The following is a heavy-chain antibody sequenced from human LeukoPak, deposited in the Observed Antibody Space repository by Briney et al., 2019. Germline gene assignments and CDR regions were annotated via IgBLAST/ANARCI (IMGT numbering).Heavy chain of an antibody. V-gene: IGHV3-21*01. CDR1: GFTFSSYS. CDR3: ARDRADYYDSSGYPN. D-gene: IGHD3-22*01. J-gene: IGHJ4*02. CDR2: ISSSSSYI. Sequence: KPGGSLRLSCAASGFTFSSYSMNWVRQAPGKGLEWVSSISSSSSYIYYADSVKGRFTISRDNAKNSLYLQMNSLRAEDTAVYYCARDRADYYDSSGYPNWGQGTLVTVSS.